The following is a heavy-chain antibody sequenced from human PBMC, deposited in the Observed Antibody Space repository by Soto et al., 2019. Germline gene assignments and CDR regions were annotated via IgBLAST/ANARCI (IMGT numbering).Heavy chain of an antibody. J-gene: IGHJ4*02. V-gene: IGHV2-5*02. CDR1: GFSLRTSRVG. Sequence: QITLKESGPSLVKPTQTLTLTCTFSGFSLRTSRVGVGWIRQPPGKALEWLALIYWDDDTRYSPSLKSRLTSTKDTSKHQGVLTMTHMDPLETDTYYSAHRPAYWGGVFYSGFDYRGQGTLVTASS. CDR2: IYWDDDT. CDR3: AHRPAYWGGVFYSGFDY. D-gene: IGHD2-21*02.